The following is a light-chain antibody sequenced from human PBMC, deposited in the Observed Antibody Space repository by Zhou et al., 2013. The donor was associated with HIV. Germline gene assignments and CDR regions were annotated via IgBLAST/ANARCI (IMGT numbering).Light chain of an antibody. CDR1: QRVSSSY. Sequence: EIVLTQSPGTLSLSLGERATLSCRASQRVSSSYLAWYQQKPGQAPRLLIYGASSRPTGSPDRFSGSGSGTDFTLTISRLEPEDFAVYYCQHYGVSPYTFGPGTKLEIK. J-gene: IGKJ2*01. CDR3: QHYGVSPYT. V-gene: IGKV3-20*01. CDR2: GAS.